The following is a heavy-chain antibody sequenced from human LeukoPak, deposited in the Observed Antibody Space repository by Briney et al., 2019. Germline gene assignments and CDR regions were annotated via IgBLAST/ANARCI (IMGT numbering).Heavy chain of an antibody. D-gene: IGHD5-24*01. J-gene: IGHJ4*02. CDR3: AKEGRDGFNYDY. CDR2: ISATGGNT. Sequence: PSETLSLTCSVSGISINNYYWNWVRQTPGKGLEWVSAISATGGNTYYTDSVKGRFTVSRDNSKNTLYLQMNSLRAEDTAVYYCAKEGRDGFNYDYWGQGTLVTVSS. CDR1: GISINNYY. V-gene: IGHV3-23*01.